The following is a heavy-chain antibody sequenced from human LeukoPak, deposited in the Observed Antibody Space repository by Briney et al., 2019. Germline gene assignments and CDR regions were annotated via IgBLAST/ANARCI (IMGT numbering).Heavy chain of an antibody. J-gene: IGHJ5*02. CDR1: GGSISSGGYY. Sequence: PSQTLSLTCTVSGGSISSGGYYWSWIRQPPGKGLEWIGYIYHSGSTYYNPSLKSRVTISVDRSKNQFSLKLSSVTAADTAVYYCARGDSSRWYWSRFDPWGQGTLVTVSA. V-gene: IGHV4-30-2*01. CDR2: IYHSGST. CDR3: ARGDSSRWYWSRFDP. D-gene: IGHD6-13*01.